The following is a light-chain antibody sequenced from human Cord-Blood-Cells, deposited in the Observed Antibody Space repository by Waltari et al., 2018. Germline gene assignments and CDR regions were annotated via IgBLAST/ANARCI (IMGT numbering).Light chain of an antibody. CDR3: AAWDDSLRV. J-gene: IGLJ3*02. CDR2: RNN. Sequence: QSVLTPPPSASGTPGQRVTISCSGSSPNLGSNYVYWYQQLPGTAPKLLIYRNNQRPSGVPDRFSGSKSGTSASLAISGLRSEDEADYYCAAWDDSLRVFGGGTKLTVL. CDR1: SPNLGSNY. V-gene: IGLV1-47*01.